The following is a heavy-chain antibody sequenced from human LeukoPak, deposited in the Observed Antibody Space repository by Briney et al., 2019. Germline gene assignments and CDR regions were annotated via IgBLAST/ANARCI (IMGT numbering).Heavy chain of an antibody. J-gene: IGHJ6*03. D-gene: IGHD2-2*02. Sequence: GASVKVSCKASGGTFSSYAISWVRQAPGQGLEWMGGIIPIFGTANYAQKFQGRVTITTDESTSTAYMELSSLRSEDTAVYYCASRELGCSSTSRYKEPPYYYYYMDVWGKGTTVTVSS. V-gene: IGHV1-69*05. CDR3: ASRELGCSSTSRYKEPPYYYYYMDV. CDR2: IIPIFGTA. CDR1: GGTFSSYA.